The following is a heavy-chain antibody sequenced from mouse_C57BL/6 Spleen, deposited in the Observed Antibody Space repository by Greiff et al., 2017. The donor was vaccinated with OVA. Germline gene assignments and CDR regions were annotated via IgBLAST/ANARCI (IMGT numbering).Heavy chain of an antibody. J-gene: IGHJ2*01. Sequence: EVKLVESGGGLVKPGGSLKLSCAASGFTFSSYAMSWVRQTPEKRLEWVATISDGGSYTYYPDNVKGRFPISRDNAKNNLYLQMSHLKSEDTAMYYCAGMGESAGADGGQGTTLTVSS. D-gene: IGHD3-2*02. CDR1: GFTFSSYA. CDR2: ISDGGSYT. V-gene: IGHV5-4*03. CDR3: AGMGESAGAD.